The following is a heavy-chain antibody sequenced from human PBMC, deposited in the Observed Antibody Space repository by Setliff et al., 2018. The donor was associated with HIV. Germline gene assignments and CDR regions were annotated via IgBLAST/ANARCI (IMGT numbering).Heavy chain of an antibody. CDR2: IKEDGREK. CDR1: GFSFSNSW. Sequence: GGSLRLSCAASGFSFSNSWMTWVRQAPGKGLEWVATIKEDGREKYYVGSVKGRFTISRDNAKKSLYLQMNRLKTDDTAFYYCATFADGPDSWGQGTLVTVSS. CDR3: ATFADGPDS. V-gene: IGHV3-7*01. D-gene: IGHD3-3*01. J-gene: IGHJ4*02.